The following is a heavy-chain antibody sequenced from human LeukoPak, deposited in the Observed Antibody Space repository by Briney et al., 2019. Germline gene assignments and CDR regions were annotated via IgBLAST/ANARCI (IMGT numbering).Heavy chain of an antibody. CDR1: GGSFSGYY. CDR3: ARAGRDGYNADY. J-gene: IGHJ4*02. Sequence: SETLSPTCAVYGGSFSGYYWSWIRQPPGKGLEWIGEINHSGSTNYNPSLKSRVTISVDTSKNQFSLKLSSVTAADTAVYYCARAGRDGYNADYWGQGTLVTVSS. V-gene: IGHV4-34*01. CDR2: INHSGST. D-gene: IGHD5-12*01.